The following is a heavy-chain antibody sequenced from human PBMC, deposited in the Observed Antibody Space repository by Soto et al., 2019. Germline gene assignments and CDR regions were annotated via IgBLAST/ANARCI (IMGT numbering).Heavy chain of an antibody. J-gene: IGHJ6*02. CDR2: IYSGGST. Sequence: GSLRLSCAASGFTVSSNYMSWVRQAPGKGLEWVSVIYSGGSTYYADSVKGRFTISRDNSKNTLYLQMNSLRAEDTAVYYCARDPPFSGFNYYYGMDVWGQGTTVTVSS. CDR1: GFTVSSNY. V-gene: IGHV3-53*01. D-gene: IGHD5-12*01. CDR3: ARDPPFSGFNYYYGMDV.